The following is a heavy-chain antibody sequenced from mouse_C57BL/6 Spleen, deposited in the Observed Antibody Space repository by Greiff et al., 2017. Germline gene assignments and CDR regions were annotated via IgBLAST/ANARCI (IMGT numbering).Heavy chain of an antibody. Sequence: QVQLQQPGAELVKPGASVKMSCKASGYTFTSYWITWVKQRPGQGLEWIGDIYPGSGSTNYNEKFKSKATLTVDTSSSTAYMQLSSLTSEDSAVYYCARSLIYYDYDERAWFAYWGQGTLVTVSA. CDR1: GYTFTSYW. J-gene: IGHJ3*01. CDR2: IYPGSGST. CDR3: ARSLIYYDYDERAWFAY. V-gene: IGHV1-55*01. D-gene: IGHD2-4*01.